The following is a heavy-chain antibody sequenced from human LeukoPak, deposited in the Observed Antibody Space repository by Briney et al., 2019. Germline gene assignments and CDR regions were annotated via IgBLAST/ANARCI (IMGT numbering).Heavy chain of an antibody. V-gene: IGHV3-23*01. D-gene: IGHD5-18*01. CDR2: ISGSGGST. Sequence: GGSLRLSCAASGFTFSSYAMSWVRQAPGKGLEWVSAISGSGGSTYYADSVKGRFTISRDNSKNTLYLQMNSLRAEDTAVYYCAKDRDFGGYSYGQGFFDYWGQGTLVTVSS. CDR3: AKDRDFGGYSYGQGFFDY. CDR1: GFTFSSYA. J-gene: IGHJ4*02.